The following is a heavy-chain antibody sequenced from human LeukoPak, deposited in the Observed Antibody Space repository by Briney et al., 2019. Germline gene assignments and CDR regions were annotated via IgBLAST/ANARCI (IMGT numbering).Heavy chain of an antibody. Sequence: GGSLRLSCAASGFTFSSYAMSWVRQAPGKGLEWVSAISGSGGDTYYADSVKGRFTISRDNSKNTLYVQMNSLRAEDTAVYYCAKYRGDNLGPYDYGGQGTLVTVSS. V-gene: IGHV3-23*01. CDR1: GFTFSSYA. J-gene: IGHJ4*02. CDR3: AKYRGDNLGPYDY. CDR2: ISGSGGDT. D-gene: IGHD7-27*01.